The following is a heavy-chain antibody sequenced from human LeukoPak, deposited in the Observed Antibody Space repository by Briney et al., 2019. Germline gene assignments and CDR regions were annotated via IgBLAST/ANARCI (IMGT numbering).Heavy chain of an antibody. CDR2: MNPNSGNT. V-gene: IGHV1-8*02. CDR3: ARGYSSGWYYYYYGMDV. J-gene: IGHJ6*02. D-gene: IGHD6-19*01. Sequence: GASVKVSCKASGYTFTGYYMHWVRQATGQGLEWMGWMNPNSGNTGYAQKFQGRVTMTRNTSISTAYMELSSLRSEDTAVYYCARGYSSGWYYYYYGMDVWGQGTTVTVSS. CDR1: GYTFTGYY.